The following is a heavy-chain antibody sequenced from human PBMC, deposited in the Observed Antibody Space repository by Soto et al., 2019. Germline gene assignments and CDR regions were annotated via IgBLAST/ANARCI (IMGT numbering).Heavy chain of an antibody. J-gene: IGHJ6*02. CDR3: AGEYCTNGVCYWGIYYYSRMYV. V-gene: IGHV1-69*13. D-gene: IGHD2-8*01. CDR1: GETYSSYT. CDR2: IIPIFGTA. Sequence: SDMVSCKASGETYSSYTISWVRRTPGQGLEWTRGIIPIFGTANYAQKFQGRVTITADESTSTAYMELSSLRSEDTAVYYCAGEYCTNGVCYWGIYYYSRMYVWGQGTTVTVSS.